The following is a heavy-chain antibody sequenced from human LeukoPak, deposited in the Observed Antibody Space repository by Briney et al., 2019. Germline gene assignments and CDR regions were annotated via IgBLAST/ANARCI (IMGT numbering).Heavy chain of an antibody. CDR1: GGSLSYYY. Sequence: SETLSLTCAVSGGSLSYYYWSWIRQSPEKGLEWIGKINRSGSTNYNPSLKSRVSISVDTSKNQFSLKLSSVTAADTAVYYCARGGFYCGDDCYVDYWGQGTLVTVSS. V-gene: IGHV4-34*01. J-gene: IGHJ4*02. CDR3: ARGGFYCGDDCYVDY. CDR2: INRSGST. D-gene: IGHD2-21*02.